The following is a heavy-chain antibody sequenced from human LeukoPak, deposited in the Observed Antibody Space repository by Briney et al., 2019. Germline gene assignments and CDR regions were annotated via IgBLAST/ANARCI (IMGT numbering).Heavy chain of an antibody. J-gene: IGHJ5*02. CDR1: GYSINFGHL. CDR2: INHSGRT. V-gene: IGHV4-38-2*02. D-gene: IGHD3-22*01. Sequence: SETLSLTCDVSGYSINFGHLWGWIRQPPGKGLEWIASINHSGRTYYTPSLKSRVTISVDTLKSQFSLKVTSVTAEDTAMYFCARESSAVAHTMMRDWLDPWGQGTLVTVSS. CDR3: ARESSAVAHTMMRDWLDP.